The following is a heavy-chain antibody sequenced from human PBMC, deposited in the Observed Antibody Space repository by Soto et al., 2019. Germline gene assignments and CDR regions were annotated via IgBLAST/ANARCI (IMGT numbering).Heavy chain of an antibody. CDR2: IIPIFGTA. D-gene: IGHD3-3*01. J-gene: IGHJ6*02. V-gene: IGHV1-69*06. Sequence: QVQLVQSGAEVKKPGSSVKVSCKASGGTFSSYAISWVRQAPGQGLEWMGGIIPIFGTANYAQKFQGRVTITADKSTRTAYMELSSLRSEDTAVYYCARDLGAQDDFWSGYYAYYYYYGMDVWGQGTTVTVSS. CDR3: ARDLGAQDDFWSGYYAYYYYYGMDV. CDR1: GGTFSSYA.